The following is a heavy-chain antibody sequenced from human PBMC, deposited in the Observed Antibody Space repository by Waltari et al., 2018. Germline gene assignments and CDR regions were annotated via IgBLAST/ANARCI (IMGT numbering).Heavy chain of an antibody. J-gene: IGHJ4*02. Sequence: QAQLVESGGGVVQPGRSLSLSGGASGFNVSTFVMYWVRQAPGKGLEWVAVISYDGSDKYYADSVKGRFTISRDNSKNTVYLQMNSLRTEDTAVYYCARSPIDYYESSGYADYWGQGTLVTVSS. CDR1: GFNVSTFV. D-gene: IGHD3-22*01. V-gene: IGHV3-30*04. CDR2: ISYDGSDK. CDR3: ARSPIDYYESSGYADY.